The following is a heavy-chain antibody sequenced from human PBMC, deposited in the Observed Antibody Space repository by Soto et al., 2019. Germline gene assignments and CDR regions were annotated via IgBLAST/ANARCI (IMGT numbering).Heavy chain of an antibody. V-gene: IGHV3-74*01. D-gene: IGHD6-19*01. J-gene: IGHJ4*02. CDR3: ARDQTVAGPTTFDY. Sequence: EVQLVESGGGLVQPGGSLRLSCAASGFTFSRYWMHWVRQTPGKGLVWVSRIDNTGSVTTYADAVKGRFTISRDNAKNTLYLQMNSLRAEDTAVYYCARDQTVAGPTTFDYCGLGTLVTVSS. CDR2: IDNTGSVT. CDR1: GFTFSRYW.